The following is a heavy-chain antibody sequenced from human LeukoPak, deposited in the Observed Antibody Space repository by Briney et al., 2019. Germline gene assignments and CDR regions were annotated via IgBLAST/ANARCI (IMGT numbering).Heavy chain of an antibody. J-gene: IGHJ4*02. CDR1: GFTFSSYS. CDR2: ISSSSSYI. Sequence: GGSLRLSCAASGFTFSSYSMNWVRQAPGKGLEWVSSISSSSSYIYYADSVKGRFTISRDNAKNSLYLQMNSLKTEDTAVYYCASATASGTYAFDHWGQGTLVTVSS. V-gene: IGHV3-21*04. CDR3: ASATASGTYAFDH. D-gene: IGHD1-26*01.